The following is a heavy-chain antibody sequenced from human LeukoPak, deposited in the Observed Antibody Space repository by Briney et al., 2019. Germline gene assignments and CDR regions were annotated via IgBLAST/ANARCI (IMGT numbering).Heavy chain of an antibody. V-gene: IGHV4-39*01. J-gene: IGHJ4*02. Sequence: PSQTLSLTCTVSGGSISSSSYYWGWIRQPPGKGLEWIGSIYYSGSTYYNPSLKSRVTISVDTSKNQFSLKLSSVTAADTAVYYCARSTNLYDYVWGSYTRPTYYFDYWGQGTLVTVSS. D-gene: IGHD3-16*01. CDR2: IYYSGST. CDR3: ARSTNLYDYVWGSYTRPTYYFDY. CDR1: GGSISSSSYY.